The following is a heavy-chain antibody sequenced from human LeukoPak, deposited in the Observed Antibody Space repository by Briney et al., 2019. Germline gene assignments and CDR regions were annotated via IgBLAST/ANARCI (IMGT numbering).Heavy chain of an antibody. J-gene: IGHJ4*02. V-gene: IGHV4-34*01. CDR1: GGSFSGYY. Sequence: SETLSLTCAVYGGSFSGYYWSWIRQPPGKGLEWIGEINHSGSTNYNPSLKSRVTISVDKSKNQFSLKLSSVTAADTAVYYCARIIAVAGLFYFDYWGQGTLVTVSS. D-gene: IGHD6-19*01. CDR3: ARIIAVAGLFYFDY. CDR2: INHSGST.